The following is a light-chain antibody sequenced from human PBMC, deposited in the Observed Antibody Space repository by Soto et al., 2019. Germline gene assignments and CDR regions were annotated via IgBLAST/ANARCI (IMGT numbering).Light chain of an antibody. Sequence: EIVLTQSPATLSSFPGDRVTLSCRASQYINTRLAWYQHRPGQAPRLLIYQTSIRAAGIPARISASGSGTDFTLTISDVQPEDFALYYCHQRQSWPRTFGQGTKVDIK. CDR2: QTS. CDR3: HQRQSWPRT. J-gene: IGKJ1*01. CDR1: QYINTR. V-gene: IGKV3-11*01.